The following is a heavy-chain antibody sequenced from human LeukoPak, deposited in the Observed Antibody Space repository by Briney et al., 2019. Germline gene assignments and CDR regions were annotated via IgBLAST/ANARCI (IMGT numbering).Heavy chain of an antibody. CDR2: IYHSGST. V-gene: IGHV4-4*02. CDR1: GGSISSSNW. CDR3: ARVGRREIQLWLNWFDP. Sequence: SGTLSLTCALSGGSISSSNWWSWVRQPPGKGLEWIGEIYHSGSTTYNPSLKSRVTISVDKSKNHFSLKLSSVTAADTAVYYCARVGRREIQLWLNWFDPWGEGTLVTVSS. J-gene: IGHJ5*02. D-gene: IGHD5-18*01.